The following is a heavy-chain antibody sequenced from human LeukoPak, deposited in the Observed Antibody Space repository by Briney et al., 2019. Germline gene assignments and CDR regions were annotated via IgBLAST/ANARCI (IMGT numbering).Heavy chain of an antibody. D-gene: IGHD3-16*02. CDR2: INHSGST. CDR3: ARGRKITFGGVIVRTPGFDY. Sequence: PSETLSLTCAVYGGSFSGYYWSWIRQPPGKGLEWIGEINHSGSTNYNPSLQSRVTISVDTSKNQFCLKLSSVTAADTAVYYCARGRKITFGGVIVRTPGFDYWGQGTLVTVSS. J-gene: IGHJ4*02. V-gene: IGHV4-34*01. CDR1: GGSFSGYY.